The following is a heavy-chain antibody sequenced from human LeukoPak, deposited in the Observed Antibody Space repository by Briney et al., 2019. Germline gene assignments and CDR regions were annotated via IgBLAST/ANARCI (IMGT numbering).Heavy chain of an antibody. CDR1: GFTFSDSY. CDR3: AKGHTSLDC. D-gene: IGHD2/OR15-2a*01. J-gene: IGHJ4*02. V-gene: IGHV3-11*01. CDR2: ISPAGSQM. Sequence: GGSLRLSCAASGFTFSDSYMSWIRQAPGRGLEYISYISPAGSQMSYTDSVKGRFTLSRDNAKNSLYLQMNSLRGEDTAVYYCAKGHTSLDCRGQGALVTVSS.